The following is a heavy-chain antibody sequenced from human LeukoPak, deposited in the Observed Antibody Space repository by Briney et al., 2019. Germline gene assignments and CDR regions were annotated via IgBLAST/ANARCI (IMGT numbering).Heavy chain of an antibody. D-gene: IGHD3-10*01. CDR2: IYYSGST. V-gene: IGHV4-39*07. Sequence: PSQTLSLTCAVSGGSISSSSYYWGWIRQPPGKGLEWIGSIYYSGSTYYNPSLKSRVTISVGTSKNQFSLKLSSVTAADTAVYYCARDRGSRDYGSGTNWFDPWGQGTLVTVSS. CDR1: GGSISSSSYY. J-gene: IGHJ5*02. CDR3: ARDRGSRDYGSGTNWFDP.